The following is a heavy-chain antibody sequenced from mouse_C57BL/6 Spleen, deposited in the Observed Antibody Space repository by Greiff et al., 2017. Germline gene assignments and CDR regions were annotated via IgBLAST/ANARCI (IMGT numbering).Heavy chain of an antibody. V-gene: IGHV1-59*01. CDR1: GYTFTSYW. Sequence: QVQLQQPGAELVRPGTSVKLSCKASGYTFTSYWMHWVKQRPGQGLEWIGVIDPSDSYTNYNQKFKGNATLTVDTSSSTAYMQLSSLTSEDSAVYYCARLAYYYGSSPQVDYWGQGTTLTVSS. CDR2: IDPSDSYT. D-gene: IGHD1-1*01. J-gene: IGHJ2*01. CDR3: ARLAYYYGSSPQVDY.